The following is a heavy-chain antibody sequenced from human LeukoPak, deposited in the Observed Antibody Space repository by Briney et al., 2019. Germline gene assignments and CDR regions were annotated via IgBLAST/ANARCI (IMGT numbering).Heavy chain of an antibody. J-gene: IGHJ4*02. D-gene: IGHD3-22*01. CDR3: ARGGYYFDY. V-gene: IGHV4-34*01. Sequence: KPPETLSLTCAVYGGSFSGYYWSWIRQPPGKGLEWIGEINHSGSTNYNPSLKSRVTISVDTSKNQFSLKLSSVTAADTAVYYCARGGYYFDYWGPGTLVTVSS. CDR2: INHSGST. CDR1: GGSFSGYY.